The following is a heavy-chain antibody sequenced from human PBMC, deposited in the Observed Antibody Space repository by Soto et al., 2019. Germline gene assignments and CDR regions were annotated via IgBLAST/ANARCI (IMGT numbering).Heavy chain of an antibody. V-gene: IGHV4-31*03. CDR1: GGSISSGDYY. D-gene: IGHD6-13*01. CDR3: AREMFSRTWYPGD. Sequence: QVQLQESGPGLVRPSQTLSLTCTVSGGSISSGDYYWSWIRQHPGRGLAWIGYVYYSGITFYNPSLKSRITISVDTSKNQFYLRLGSVNAADTAVYYCAREMFSRTWYPGDWGQGTLVTVSS. CDR2: VYYSGIT. J-gene: IGHJ4*02.